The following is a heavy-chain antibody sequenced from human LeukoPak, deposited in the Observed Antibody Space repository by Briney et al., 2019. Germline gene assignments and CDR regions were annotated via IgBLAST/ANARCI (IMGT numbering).Heavy chain of an antibody. CDR2: IYYSGST. V-gene: IGHV4-59*01. Sequence: PSETLSLTCTVSGGSISSYYSSWIRQPPAKGLEWIGYIYYSGSTNYNPSLKSRVTISVDTSKNQFSLKLSSVTAADTAVYYCARDSGSYFGFDYWGQGTLVTVSS. CDR3: ARDSGSYFGFDY. D-gene: IGHD1-26*01. CDR1: GGSISSYY. J-gene: IGHJ4*02.